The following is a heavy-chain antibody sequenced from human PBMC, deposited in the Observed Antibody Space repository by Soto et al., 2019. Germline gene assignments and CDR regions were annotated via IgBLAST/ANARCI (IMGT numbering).Heavy chain of an antibody. D-gene: IGHD2-2*02. CDR3: ARWYCGSTSCYSTPLDY. CDR2: IYPGDSDT. Sequence: PGESLKISCKGSGYSFTSYWIGWVRQMPGQGLEWMGIIYPGDSDTRHSPSFQGQVTISADKSISTAYLQWSSLKASDTAMYYCARWYCGSTSCYSTPLDYWGQGTLVTVSS. V-gene: IGHV5-51*01. CDR1: GYSFTSYW. J-gene: IGHJ4*02.